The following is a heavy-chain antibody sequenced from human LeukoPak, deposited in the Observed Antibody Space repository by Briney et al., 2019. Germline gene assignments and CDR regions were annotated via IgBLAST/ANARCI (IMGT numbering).Heavy chain of an antibody. V-gene: IGHV1-18*01. J-gene: IGHJ3*02. CDR1: GGTFSSYA. Sequence: ASVKVSCKASGGTFSSYAISWVRQAPGQGLEWMGWISAYNGNTNYAQKLQGRVTMTTDTSTSTAYMELRSLRSDDTAVYYCARANENLAFDIWGQGTMVTVSS. D-gene: IGHD1-1*01. CDR2: ISAYNGNT. CDR3: ARANENLAFDI.